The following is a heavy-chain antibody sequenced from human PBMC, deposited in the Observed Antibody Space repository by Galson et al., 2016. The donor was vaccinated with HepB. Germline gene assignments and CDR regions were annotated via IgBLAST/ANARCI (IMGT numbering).Heavy chain of an antibody. J-gene: IGHJ4*02. CDR3: AKEVGVDCTNGVCYRGYLDS. V-gene: IGHV3-30*18. CDR2: ISYDGSNT. CDR1: GFTFSSCG. D-gene: IGHD2-8*01. Sequence: SLRLSCAASGFTFSSCGMHWVRQAPGKGLEWVALISYDGSNTYYEDAVKGRFTISRDNSKNTLYLQMNSLRPEDMAVYYCAKEVGVDCTNGVCYRGYLDSWGQGTLVTVSS.